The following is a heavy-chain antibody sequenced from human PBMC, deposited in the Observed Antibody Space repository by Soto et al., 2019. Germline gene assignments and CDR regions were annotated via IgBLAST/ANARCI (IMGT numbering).Heavy chain of an antibody. Sequence: SQTLSLTCAISGDSVSSNSAAWNWIRQSPSRSLEWLGRTYYRSKWYNDYAVSVKSRITINPDTSKNQFSLQLNSVTPEDTAVYYCAGEDSAAAAGTHLSHSSHGMDVWGQGTPVTVS. J-gene: IGHJ6*02. D-gene: IGHD6-13*01. CDR3: AGEDSAAAAGTHLSHSSHGMDV. CDR1: GDSVSSNSAA. V-gene: IGHV6-1*01. CDR2: TYYRSKWYN.